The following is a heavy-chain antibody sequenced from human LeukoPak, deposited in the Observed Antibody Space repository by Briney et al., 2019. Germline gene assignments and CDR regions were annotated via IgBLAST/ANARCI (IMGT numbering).Heavy chain of an antibody. D-gene: IGHD4-17*01. J-gene: IGHJ3*02. CDR3: ARLLNNDNAGDPDTFDM. CDR1: GGSISRHY. V-gene: IGHV4-59*08. CDR2: ISYSGST. Sequence: SETLSLTCSVSGGSISRHYWSWIRQPPGKGLEWIGYISYSGSTRYNPSFQSRVTISLDTSKTHFSLKLTSVTAAGTAMYYCARLLNNDNAGDPDTFDMWGPGTMVTVSA.